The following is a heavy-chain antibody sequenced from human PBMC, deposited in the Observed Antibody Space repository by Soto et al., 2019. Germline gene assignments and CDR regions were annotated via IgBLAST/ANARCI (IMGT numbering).Heavy chain of an antibody. CDR1: GGSFSGYY. J-gene: IGHJ4*02. CDR2: INHSGST. V-gene: IGHV4-34*01. Sequence: PSETLSLTCAVYGGSFSGYYWSWIRQPPGKGLEWIGEINHSGSTNYNPSLKSRVTISVDTSKNQFSLKLSSVTAADTAVYYCARAEHYVWGSYRKYYFDYWGQGTLVTVSS. CDR3: ARAEHYVWGSYRKYYFDY. D-gene: IGHD3-16*02.